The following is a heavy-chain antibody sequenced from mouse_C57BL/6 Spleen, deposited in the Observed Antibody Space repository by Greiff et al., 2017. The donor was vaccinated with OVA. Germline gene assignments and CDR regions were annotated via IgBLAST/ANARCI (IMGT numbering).Heavy chain of an antibody. Sequence: EVKLVESGGGLVKPGGSLKLSCAASGFTFSSYAMSWVRQTPEKRLEWVATISDGGSYTYYPDNVKGRFTISRDHAKNNLYLQMSHLKSEDTAMYYCARGTASFAYWGQGTLVTVSA. D-gene: IGHD4-1*01. V-gene: IGHV5-4*03. CDR2: ISDGGSYT. CDR3: ARGTASFAY. CDR1: GFTFSSYA. J-gene: IGHJ3*01.